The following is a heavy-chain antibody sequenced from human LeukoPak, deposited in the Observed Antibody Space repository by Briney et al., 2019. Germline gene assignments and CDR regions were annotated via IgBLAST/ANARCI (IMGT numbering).Heavy chain of an antibody. D-gene: IGHD1-26*01. CDR3: AKGGEGSPGFYFDY. Sequence: GGSLSLSCAATGFTFSYYAMNWVRQAPGRGLQWVSGISGSTGSPPYADSVKGRFTISRDNSRNTLDLQMDSLRVEDTAVYYCAKGGEGSPGFYFDYWGQGTLVIVSP. V-gene: IGHV3-23*01. CDR2: ISGSTGSP. CDR1: GFTFSYYA. J-gene: IGHJ4*02.